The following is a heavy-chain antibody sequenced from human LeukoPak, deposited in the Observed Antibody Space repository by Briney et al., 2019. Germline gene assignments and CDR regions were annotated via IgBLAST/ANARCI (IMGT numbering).Heavy chain of an antibody. J-gene: IGHJ4*02. CDR1: GFTYSSYE. V-gene: IGHV3-48*03. D-gene: IGHD6-13*01. CDR3: ARGGRPGIAAAGTLTY. CDR2: ISHSGSTI. Sequence: GGSLRLSCAASGFTYSSYEMNWVRQAPGKGLEWVSYISHSGSTIYYTDSVKGRFTISRDNGKNSLYLQMNTLTVEDTAVHYCARGGRPGIAAAGTLTYWGQGTLVTVSS.